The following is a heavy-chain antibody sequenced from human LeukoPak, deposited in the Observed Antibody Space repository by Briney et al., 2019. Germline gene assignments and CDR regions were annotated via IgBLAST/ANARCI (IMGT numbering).Heavy chain of an antibody. J-gene: IGHJ4*02. CDR2: ISGSGGAT. CDR3: AKSGAARFDY. V-gene: IGHV3-23*01. Sequence: GGSLRLSCAASGFTFSSYAMSWVRQAPGKGLEWVSSISGSGGATYYADSVKGRFTISRDDSKNTLYVQMNSLRAEDTAVYYCAKSGAARFDYWGQGTLVTVSS. D-gene: IGHD6-6*01. CDR1: GFTFSSYA.